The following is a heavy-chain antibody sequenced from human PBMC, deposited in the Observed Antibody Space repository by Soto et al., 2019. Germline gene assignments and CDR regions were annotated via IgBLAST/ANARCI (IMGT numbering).Heavy chain of an antibody. CDR1: GFTFSSYA. V-gene: IGHV3-23*01. J-gene: IGHJ5*01. Sequence: GGSLRLSCAASGFTFSSYAMSWVRQAPGKGLEWVSAISGSGGSTYYADSVRGRFSISRDNSKNMVYLQMDSLRVDDTAIYYCVKNSGWFNSWGQGSLVTVSS. CDR3: VKNSGWFNS. D-gene: IGHD3-10*01. CDR2: ISGSGGST.